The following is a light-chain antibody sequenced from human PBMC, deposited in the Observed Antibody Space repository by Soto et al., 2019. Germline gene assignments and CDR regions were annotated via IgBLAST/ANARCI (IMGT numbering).Light chain of an antibody. CDR1: QTVLSNY. Sequence: EIVLTQSPTTLSLSPGEGATLSCRAIQTVLSNYLAWYQQKPGQAPRLLFYGASFRATGIPDRFSGSGSGTDFTLTISRLEPEDCAVCSCHQYRMYPFTFGRGTKEEIK. J-gene: IGKJ4*01. V-gene: IGKV3-20*01. CDR2: GAS. CDR3: HQYRMYPFT.